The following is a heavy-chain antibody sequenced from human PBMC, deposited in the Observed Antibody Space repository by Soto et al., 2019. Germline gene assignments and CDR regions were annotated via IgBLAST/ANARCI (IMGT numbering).Heavy chain of an antibody. V-gene: IGHV4-30-4*01. CDR1: GGSISSGDYY. D-gene: IGHD3-22*01. Sequence: PSETLSLTCTVSGGSISSGDYYWSWIRQPPGKGLEWIGYIYYSGSTYYNPSLKSRVTISVDTSKNQFSLKLSSVTAADTAVYYCARATARLYYYDSSVYFVLDYWGQGTLVTV. CDR3: ARATARLYYYDSSVYFVLDY. J-gene: IGHJ4*02. CDR2: IYYSGST.